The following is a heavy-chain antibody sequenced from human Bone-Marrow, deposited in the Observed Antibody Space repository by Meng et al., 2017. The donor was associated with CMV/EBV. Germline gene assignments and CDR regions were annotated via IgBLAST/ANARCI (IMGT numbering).Heavy chain of an antibody. D-gene: IGHD6-19*01. V-gene: IGHV3-48*03. Sequence: GESLKISCAASGFTFSRYEMNWVRQAPGKGLEWVSYISDSGRIMYADSVKGRFTISRDNARNSLFLQMNSLRVEDTAVYYCARDNSAVASDYWGQGTRVTGSS. J-gene: IGHJ4*02. CDR2: ISDSGRIM. CDR1: GFTFSRYE. CDR3: ARDNSAVASDY.